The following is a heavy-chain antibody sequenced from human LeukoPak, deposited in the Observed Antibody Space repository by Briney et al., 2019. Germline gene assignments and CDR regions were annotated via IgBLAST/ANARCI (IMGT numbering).Heavy chain of an antibody. D-gene: IGHD1-26*01. CDR2: INPNSGGT. CDR1: GYTFTGYY. CDR3: AILLEKWELHAFDI. V-gene: IGHV1-2*02. Sequence: ASVKVSCKASGYTFTGYYMHWVRQAPGQGLEWMGWINPNSGGTNYAQKFQGRATMTRDTSISTAYMELSRLRSDDTAVYYCAILLEKWELHAFDIWGQGTMVTVSS. J-gene: IGHJ3*02.